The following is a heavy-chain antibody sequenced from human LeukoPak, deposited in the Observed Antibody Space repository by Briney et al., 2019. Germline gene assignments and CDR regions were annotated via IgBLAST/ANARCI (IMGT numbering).Heavy chain of an antibody. CDR3: ARDPLGGNSDY. CDR2: INPSGGST. V-gene: IGHV1-46*01. J-gene: IGHJ4*02. D-gene: IGHD4-23*01. CDR1: GYTFTNYY. Sequence: ASVKVSCKASGYTFTNYYMHWVRQAPGQGLEWMGIINPSGGSTSYAQKFQGRVNMTRDTSTSTVYMELSSLSSEDPAVYYCARDPLGGNSDYWGQGALVTVSS.